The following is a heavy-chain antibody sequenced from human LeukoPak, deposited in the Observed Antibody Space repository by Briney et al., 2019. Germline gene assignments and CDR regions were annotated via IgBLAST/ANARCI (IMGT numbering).Heavy chain of an antibody. CDR2: INPTSGGT. D-gene: IGHD5-12*01. CDR1: GYTFTSHY. Sequence: ASVKVSCKASGYTFTSHYLHWVRQAPGQGREWMGWINPTSGGTNYLQKFQGRVVMTRDTSIGTVYMDLSSLTSGDTAVYFCARSRSFSGYGAFGPWGQGTLVTVSS. CDR3: ARSRSFSGYGAFGP. J-gene: IGHJ5*02. V-gene: IGHV1-2*02.